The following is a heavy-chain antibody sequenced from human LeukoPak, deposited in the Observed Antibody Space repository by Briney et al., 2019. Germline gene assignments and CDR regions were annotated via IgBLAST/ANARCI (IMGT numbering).Heavy chain of an antibody. CDR3: ARSHYYESSGYFSYYYGMDV. V-gene: IGHV3-74*01. J-gene: IGHJ6*02. CDR1: GFTFSSYW. CDR2: INSDGSST. Sequence: PGGSLRLPCAASGFTFSSYWMHWVRQAPGKGLVWVSRINSDGSSTRYADSVKGRFTISRDNAKNTLDLQMNSLRAEDTAVYYCARSHYYESSGYFSYYYGMDVWGQGTTVTVSS. D-gene: IGHD3-22*01.